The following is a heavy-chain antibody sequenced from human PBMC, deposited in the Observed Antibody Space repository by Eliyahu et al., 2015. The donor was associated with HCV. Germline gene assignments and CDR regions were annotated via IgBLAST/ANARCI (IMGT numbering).Heavy chain of an antibody. V-gene: IGHV4-39*01. CDR2: IYFRWGT. J-gene: IGHJ4*02. CDR1: GGSISSSSYY. CDR3: AVYSNSFNFDY. D-gene: IGHD6-6*01. Sequence: QLQLQESGPGLVKPSETLSLTCTVSGGSISSSSYYWGWIRQPPGKGLEWIGNIYFRWGTHYNPSLTRRLTLSVDTSKNHFSLKLSSVTAADTAVYYCAVYSNSFNFDYWGQGTLVTISS.